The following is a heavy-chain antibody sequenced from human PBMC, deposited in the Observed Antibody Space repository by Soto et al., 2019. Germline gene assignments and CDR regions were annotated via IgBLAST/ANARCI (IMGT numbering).Heavy chain of an antibody. Sequence: PGGSLRLSCAASGFTFSSYGMHWVRQAPGKGLEWVAVISYDGSNKYYADSVKGRFTISRDNSKNTLYLQMNSLRAEDTAVYYCAKDWLYQLLFYYFDYWGQGTLVTVSS. CDR2: ISYDGSNK. V-gene: IGHV3-30*18. CDR1: GFTFSSYG. CDR3: AKDWLYQLLFYYFDY. J-gene: IGHJ4*02. D-gene: IGHD2-2*01.